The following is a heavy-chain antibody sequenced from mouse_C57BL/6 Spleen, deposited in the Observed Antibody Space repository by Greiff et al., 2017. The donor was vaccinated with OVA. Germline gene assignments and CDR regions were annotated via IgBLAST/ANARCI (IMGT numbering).Heavy chain of an antibody. CDR3: ARRELLSTPLAY. J-gene: IGHJ3*01. CDR1: GYTFTDYY. D-gene: IGHD6-1*01. Sequence: VQLQQSGPELVKPGASVKISCKASGYTFTDYYMNWVKQSHGKSLEWIGDINPNNGGTSYNQKFKGKATLTVDKSSSTAYMELRSLTSEDSAVYYCARRELLSTPLAYWGQGTLVTVSA. CDR2: INPNNGGT. V-gene: IGHV1-26*01.